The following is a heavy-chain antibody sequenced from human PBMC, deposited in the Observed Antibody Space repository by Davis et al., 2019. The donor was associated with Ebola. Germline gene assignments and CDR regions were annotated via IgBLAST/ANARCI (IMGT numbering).Heavy chain of an antibody. V-gene: IGHV3-30*03. J-gene: IGHJ4*02. D-gene: IGHD4-17*01. Sequence: GESLKISCAASGFTFSSYGMHWVRQAPGKGLEWVAVISYDGSNKYYADSVKGRFTISRDNSKNTLYLQMNSLRAEDTAVYYCARDFFYGDYVFDYWGQGTLVTVSS. CDR1: GFTFSSYG. CDR3: ARDFFYGDYVFDY. CDR2: ISYDGSNK.